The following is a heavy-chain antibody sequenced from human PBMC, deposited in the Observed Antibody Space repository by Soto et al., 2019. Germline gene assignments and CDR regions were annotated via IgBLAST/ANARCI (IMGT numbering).Heavy chain of an antibody. Sequence: QVQLVQSGAEVKKPGSSVKVSCKASGGTFSSYAISWVRQAPGQGLEWMGGIIPIVGTANYAQKFQGRVTITADESTSTAYMELSSLRSEDTAVYYCASGIVVVPAARGDYYGMDVWGQGTTVTVSS. V-gene: IGHV1-69*01. CDR3: ASGIVVVPAARGDYYGMDV. D-gene: IGHD2-2*01. J-gene: IGHJ6*02. CDR1: GGTFSSYA. CDR2: IIPIVGTA.